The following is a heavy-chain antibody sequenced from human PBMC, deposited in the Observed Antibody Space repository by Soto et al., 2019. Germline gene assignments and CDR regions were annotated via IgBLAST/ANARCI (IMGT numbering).Heavy chain of an antibody. CDR3: AVGNPTTYNWFDP. V-gene: IGHV1-69*13. J-gene: IGHJ5*02. Sequence: SVKVSCKASGGTFSNSAIYWVRQAPGQGLVWMGGFNPIFGAPYYAQTFQGRVTITADESTGTVYMDLSSLRSEDTAVYYCAVGNPTTYNWFDPWGQGNLVTVSS. CDR1: GGTFSNSA. CDR2: FNPIFGAP. D-gene: IGHD1-7*01.